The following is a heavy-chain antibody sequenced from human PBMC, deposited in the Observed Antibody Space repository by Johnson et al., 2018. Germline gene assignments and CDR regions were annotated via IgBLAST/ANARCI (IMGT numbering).Heavy chain of an antibody. V-gene: IGHV3-30*18. CDR3: AKVFSNYRYYHHGMDV. J-gene: IGHJ6*02. CDR1: GLTFSGYG. Sequence: VQLVESGGGVVQPRRSLRLSCVASGLTFSGYGMHWVRQAPGRGLAWVAVISKDGSNDYYADAVKGRFSISRDNSKNTLYLQMNTLRPEDTAVYYCAKVFSNYRYYHHGMDVWGQGTTVTVSS. CDR2: ISKDGSND. D-gene: IGHD4-11*01.